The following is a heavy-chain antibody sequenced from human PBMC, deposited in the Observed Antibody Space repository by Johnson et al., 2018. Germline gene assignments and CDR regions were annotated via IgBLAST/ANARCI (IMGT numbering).Heavy chain of an antibody. J-gene: IGHJ3*01. CDR2: IWYAGSNK. V-gene: IGHV3-33*01. Sequence: VQLVESGGGAVQPGSSLRLSCTASGFVFNSHGMHWVRQAPGQGPEWVASIWYAGSNKYYADSVQGRFTISRDNSKNSLYLQMNSLKVGDTAVYYCGRRPQPDRPPGVPYFDFWGQGTMVAVSS. CDR3: GRRPQPDRPPGVPYFDF. D-gene: IGHD2-2*01. CDR1: GFVFNSHG.